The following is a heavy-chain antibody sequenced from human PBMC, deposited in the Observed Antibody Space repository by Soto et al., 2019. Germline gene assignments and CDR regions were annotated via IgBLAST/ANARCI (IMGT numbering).Heavy chain of an antibody. CDR3: ANSFCSSSSCFLLWVEP. CDR2: ISGTGVPT. Sequence: EVQLLESGGGLVQPGGSLRLSCAASGFTFSDYAMSWVRQAPGKGLECLSLISGTGVPTLYAGSVKGRFSVSRDNSKNTLFLEMNDLRVDDTAIDYCANSFCSSSSCFLLWVEPWGPGTLVTVSS. D-gene: IGHD2-2*01. J-gene: IGHJ5*02. V-gene: IGHV3-23*01. CDR1: GFTFSDYA.